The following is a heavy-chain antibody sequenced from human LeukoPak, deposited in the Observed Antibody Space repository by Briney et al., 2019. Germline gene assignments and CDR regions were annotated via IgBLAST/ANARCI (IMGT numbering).Heavy chain of an antibody. CDR1: GFTFSSYS. Sequence: GGSLRLSCAASGFTFSSYSMNWVRQAPGKGLEWVSYISSSSSTIYYADSVKGRFTISRDNAKNSLYLQMNSLRAEDTAVYYCAGDYYDSSGYNNYWGQGTLVTVSS. D-gene: IGHD3-22*01. J-gene: IGHJ4*02. V-gene: IGHV3-48*04. CDR3: AGDYYDSSGYNNY. CDR2: ISSSSSTI.